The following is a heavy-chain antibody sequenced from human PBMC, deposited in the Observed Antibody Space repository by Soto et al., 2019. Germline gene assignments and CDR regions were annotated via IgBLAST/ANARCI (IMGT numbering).Heavy chain of an antibody. CDR3: AKDLGSYGSGSVFDY. V-gene: IGHV3-23*01. D-gene: IGHD3-10*01. CDR2: ISDDGGST. Sequence: EVQLLESGGGLVQPGGSLRLSCAASGFTYSSSAMSWVRQAPGKGLEWVAGISDDGGSTYYADSVMGRFTISRDNSRSTLYLHMHSLRAEDTALYYCAKDLGSYGSGSVFDYWGQGTLVTVSS. CDR1: GFTYSSSA. J-gene: IGHJ4*02.